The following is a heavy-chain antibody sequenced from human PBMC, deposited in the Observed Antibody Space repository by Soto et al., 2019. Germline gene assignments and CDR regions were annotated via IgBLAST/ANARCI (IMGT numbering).Heavy chain of an antibody. D-gene: IGHD6-13*01. Sequence: QVQLVESGGGLVKPGGSLRLYCAASGFTFSDYYMSWIRQAPGKGLEWVSYISSSGSTIYYADSVKGRFTISRDNAKNSLYLQMNSLRAEDTAVYYCARDARDQYSSSWYPFDYWGQGTLVTVSS. CDR1: GFTFSDYY. V-gene: IGHV3-11*01. J-gene: IGHJ4*02. CDR3: ARDARDQYSSSWYPFDY. CDR2: ISSSGSTI.